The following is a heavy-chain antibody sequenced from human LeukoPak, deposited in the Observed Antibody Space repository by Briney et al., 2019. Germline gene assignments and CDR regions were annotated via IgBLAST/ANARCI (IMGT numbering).Heavy chain of an antibody. CDR3: ARHHYYGSGYAMDY. CDR2: IYHSGST. Sequence: SETLSLTCAVSGGSISSSNWWSWVRQPPGKGLEWIGEIYHSGSTNYNPSLKSRVTISVDKSKNQFPLKLSSVTAADTAVYYCARHHYYGSGYAMDYWGQGTLVTVSS. CDR1: GGSISSSNW. V-gene: IGHV4-4*02. D-gene: IGHD3-10*01. J-gene: IGHJ4*02.